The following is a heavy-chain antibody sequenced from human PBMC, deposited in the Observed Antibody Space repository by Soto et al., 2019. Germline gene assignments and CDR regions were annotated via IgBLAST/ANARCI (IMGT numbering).Heavy chain of an antibody. CDR1: GFTFSSYG. D-gene: IGHD1-26*01. CDR2: IWYDGSNK. V-gene: IGHV3-33*01. Sequence: QVQLVESGGGVVQPGRSLRLSCAASGFTFSSYGMHWVRQAPGKGLEWVAVIWYDGSNKYYADSVKGRFTISRDNSKNTLYLQMNSLRAEDTAVYYCARDERPKQWELLGWYFDLWGRGTLVTVSS. J-gene: IGHJ2*01. CDR3: ARDERPKQWELLGWYFDL.